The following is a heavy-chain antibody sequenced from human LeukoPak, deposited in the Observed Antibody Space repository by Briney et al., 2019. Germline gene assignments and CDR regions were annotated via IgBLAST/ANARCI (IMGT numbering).Heavy chain of an antibody. CDR3: AREGAAGTQHDAFDI. V-gene: IGHV1-2*02. D-gene: IGHD6-13*01. CDR2: INPNSGGT. J-gene: IGHJ3*02. Sequence: ASVKVSCKASGYTFTGYYTHWVRQAPGQGLEWMGWINPNSGGTNYAQKFQGRVTMTRDTSISTAYMELSRLGSDDTAVYYCAREGAAGTQHDAFDIWGQGTMVTVSS. CDR1: GYTFTGYY.